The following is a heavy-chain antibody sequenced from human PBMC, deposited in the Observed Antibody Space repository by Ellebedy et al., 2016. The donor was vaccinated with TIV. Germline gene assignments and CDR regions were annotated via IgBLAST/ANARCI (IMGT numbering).Heavy chain of an antibody. CDR1: GYTFTSYA. CDR2: ISAYNGST. V-gene: IGHV1-18*01. CDR3: ARSGGDFYYYALDV. D-gene: IGHD2-15*01. J-gene: IGHJ6*02. Sequence: AASVKVSCKASGYTFTSYAISWVRQAPGHGLEWMGWISAYNGSTNYAQKFQDRVTMTTDTSTSTAYMELRSLRSDDTAVYYCARSGGDFYYYALDVWGQGATVTVSS.